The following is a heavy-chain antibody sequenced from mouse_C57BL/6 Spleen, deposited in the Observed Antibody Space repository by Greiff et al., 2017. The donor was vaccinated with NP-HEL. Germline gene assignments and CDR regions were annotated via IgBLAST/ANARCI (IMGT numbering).Heavy chain of an antibody. CDR1: GYTFTDYE. CDR3: TRGRENYYAMDY. J-gene: IGHJ4*01. CDR2: IDPETGGT. V-gene: IGHV1-15*01. Sequence: VQLQQSGAELVRPGASVTLSCKASGYTFTDYEMHWVKQTPVHGLEWIGAIDPETGGTAYNQKFKGKAILTADKSSSTAYMELRSLTSEDSAVYYCTRGRENYYAMDYWGQGTSVTVSS.